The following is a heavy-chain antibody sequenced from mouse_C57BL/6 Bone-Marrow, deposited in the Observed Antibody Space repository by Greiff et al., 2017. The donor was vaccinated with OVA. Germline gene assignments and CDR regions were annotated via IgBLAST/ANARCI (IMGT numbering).Heavy chain of an antibody. J-gene: IGHJ3*01. D-gene: IGHD3-3*01. CDR2: IYPSDSET. Sequence: VKLQQPGAELVRPGSSVKLSCKASGYTFTSYWMDWVKQRPGQGLEWIGNIYPSDSETHYNQKFKDKATLTVDKSSSTAYMQLSSLTSEDSAVYYCARRDWSWFAYWGQGTLVTVSA. CDR3: ARRDWSWFAY. CDR1: GYTFTSYW. V-gene: IGHV1-61*01.